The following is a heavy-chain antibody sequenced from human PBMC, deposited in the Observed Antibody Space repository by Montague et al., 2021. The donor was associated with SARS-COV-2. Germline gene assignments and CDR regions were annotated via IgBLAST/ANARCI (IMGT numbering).Heavy chain of an antibody. D-gene: IGHD3-9*01. CDR3: ARVPLHFDGFDY. J-gene: IGHJ4*02. V-gene: IGHV4-34*01. Sequence: SETLSLTCAVYGGSLTNHYWTWVRQPRGNGLERVGKVNQSRRTTNYNPSPRSRVTISVDRSNNQVSLTLESVTAADTAVYYCARVPLHFDGFDYWGQGSLVTVS. CDR2: VNQSRRTT. CDR1: GGSLTNHY.